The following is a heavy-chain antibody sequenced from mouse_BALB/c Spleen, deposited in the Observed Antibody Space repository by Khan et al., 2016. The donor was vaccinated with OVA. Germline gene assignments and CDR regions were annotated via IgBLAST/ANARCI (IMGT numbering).Heavy chain of an antibody. CDR2: ISYSDST. CDR1: GYSITSDYA. J-gene: IGHJ1*01. D-gene: IGHD1-1*02. V-gene: IGHV3-2*02. CDR3: ARRAYYANWYFDV. Sequence: EVQLQQSGPGLVKPSQSLSLTCTVTGYSITSDYAWNWIRQFPGNKLEWMGYISYSDSTNYNPSLKSRISITRDTSKNQFFLQLNSVTTGDTATYYCARRAYYANWYFDVWGAGTTVTVSS.